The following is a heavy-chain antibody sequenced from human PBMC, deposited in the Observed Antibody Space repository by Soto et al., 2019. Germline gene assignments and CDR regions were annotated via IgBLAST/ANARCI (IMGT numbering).Heavy chain of an antibody. CDR2: IYSGGST. V-gene: IGHV3-53*01. Sequence: EVSLRHSCSSSGFKFINSYMSRVRQAPGQWLEWVSVIYSGGSTFYADFVKGRFTISRXXXNXXVXLEKXNLRAEDTALYYCARDFTGYFDYCGQGS. CDR3: ARDFTGYFDY. J-gene: IGHJ4*03. CDR1: GFKFINSY.